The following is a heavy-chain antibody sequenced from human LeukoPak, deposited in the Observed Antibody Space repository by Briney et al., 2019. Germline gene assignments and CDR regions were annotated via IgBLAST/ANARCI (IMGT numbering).Heavy chain of an antibody. Sequence: GGSLRLSCAASGFTFSTYAMNWVRQAPGKGLEWVSTLSGSGDSAYYADSVTGRFTISRDNSKNTLYLQVNSLRVEDTAVYYCAIGALGYSAYGMDVWGQGTTVTVSS. J-gene: IGHJ6*02. V-gene: IGHV3-23*01. CDR3: AIGALGYSAYGMDV. D-gene: IGHD3-16*02. CDR1: GFTFSTYA. CDR2: LSGSGDSA.